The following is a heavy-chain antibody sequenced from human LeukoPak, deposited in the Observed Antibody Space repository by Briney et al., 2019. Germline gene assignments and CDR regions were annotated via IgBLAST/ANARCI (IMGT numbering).Heavy chain of an antibody. D-gene: IGHD2-2*01. CDR3: ARGRKYCSSTSSCYAGDFDY. CDR1: GFTVSSNY. CDR2: IYSGDNT. Sequence: GGSLRLSCAVSGFTVSSNYMTWVRQAPGKGLEWVSVIYSGDNTYYADSVKGRFTISRDNSKNTLYLQMNSLRAEDTAVYYCARGRKYCSSTSSCYAGDFDYWGQGTLVTVSS. J-gene: IGHJ4*02. V-gene: IGHV3-66*01.